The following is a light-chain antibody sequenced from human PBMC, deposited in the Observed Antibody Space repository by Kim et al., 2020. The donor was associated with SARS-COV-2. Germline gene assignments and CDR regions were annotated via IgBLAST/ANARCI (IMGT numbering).Light chain of an antibody. CDR1: NIGSKS. V-gene: IGLV3-21*04. CDR2: YDI. CDR3: QVWDSSSDHVV. J-gene: IGLJ2*01. Sequence: SYELTQPPSVSVAPGKTARITCGGNNIGSKSVHWYQQKPGQAPVLVIYYDIDRPSGIPERLSGSNSGNTATLTISRVEDGDEADYYCQVWDSSSDHVVFGGGTQLTVL.